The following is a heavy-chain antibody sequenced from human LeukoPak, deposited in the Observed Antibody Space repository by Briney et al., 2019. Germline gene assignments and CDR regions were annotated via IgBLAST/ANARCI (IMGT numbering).Heavy chain of an antibody. CDR3: ARHSRVSYYYGSGSGYFDL. D-gene: IGHD3-10*01. Sequence: WVRQASGKGLEWIGSIYYSESIYYNPSLKSRVTISVDTSKNQFSLKLTSVPAADTAVYYCARHSRVSYYYGSGSGYFDLWGRGTLVTVSS. V-gene: IGHV4-39*01. J-gene: IGHJ2*01. CDR2: IYYSESI.